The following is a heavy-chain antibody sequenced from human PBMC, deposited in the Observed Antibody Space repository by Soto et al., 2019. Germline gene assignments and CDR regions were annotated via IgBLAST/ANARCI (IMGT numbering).Heavy chain of an antibody. D-gene: IGHD3-3*01. J-gene: IGHJ5*02. CDR1: GFTFSSYA. CDR3: ARDLSSGWYYDFLSGYYYNWFDP. Sequence: GGSLRLSCAASGFTFSSYAMKWVRQAPGKGLEWVSLIGESGTPTYYADSVKGRFTISRDNSRNTLYLQMNSLRAEDTAVYYCARDLSSGWYYDFLSGYYYNWFDPWGQGTLVTVSS. CDR2: IGESGTPT. V-gene: IGHV3-23*01.